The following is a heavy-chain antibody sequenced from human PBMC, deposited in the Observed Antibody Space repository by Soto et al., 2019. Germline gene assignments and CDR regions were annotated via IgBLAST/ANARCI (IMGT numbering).Heavy chain of an antibody. D-gene: IGHD3-10*01. CDR1: GYTFTRYA. CDR3: ARDSYYGSGTYNYFDY. CDR2: INAGNGNT. J-gene: IGHJ4*02. V-gene: IGHV1-3*01. Sequence: ASVKVSCKASGYTFTRYAMHWVRQAPGQRLEWMGWINAGNGNTKYSQKFQGRVTITRDTSASTANMELSSLRSEDTAVYYCARDSYYGSGTYNYFDYWGQGTLVTVSS.